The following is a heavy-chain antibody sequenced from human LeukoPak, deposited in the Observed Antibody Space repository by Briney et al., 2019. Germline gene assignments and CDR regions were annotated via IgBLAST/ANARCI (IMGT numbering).Heavy chain of an antibody. D-gene: IGHD3-10*01. J-gene: IGHJ4*02. V-gene: IGHV3-53*01. CDR2: IYSGGST. CDR3: SRRTYYYGSGSALFDY. CDR1: GFTVSSNY. Sequence: GGSLRLSCAASGFTVSSNYMSWVRQAPGKGLEWVSVIYSGGSTYYADSVKGRFTISRDNSKNTLYLQMNSLRAEDTAVYYCSRRTYYYGSGSALFDYWGQGTLVTVSS.